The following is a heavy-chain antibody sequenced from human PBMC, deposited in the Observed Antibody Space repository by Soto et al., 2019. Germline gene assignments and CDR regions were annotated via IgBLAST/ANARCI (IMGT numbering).Heavy chain of an antibody. CDR2: ISYDGSNK. CDR3: AKEEVPYCSSTICFVFDY. J-gene: IGHJ4*02. CDR1: GFTFSTYG. V-gene: IGHV3-30*18. Sequence: GGSLRLSCAASGFTFSTYGMHWVLQAPGKGLEWVALISYDGSNKYYADPVKGRFTISRDNSKNTLYLQLNSLRAEDTAVYYCAKEEVPYCSSTICFVFDYWGQGTLVTVSS. D-gene: IGHD2-2*01.